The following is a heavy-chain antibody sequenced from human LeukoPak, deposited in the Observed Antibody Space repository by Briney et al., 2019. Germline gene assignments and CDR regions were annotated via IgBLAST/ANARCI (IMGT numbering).Heavy chain of an antibody. CDR1: GGSMSSYY. D-gene: IGHD5-24*01. V-gene: IGHV4-59*08. Sequence: SETLSLTCTVSGGSMSSYYWSWIRQPPGKGLEWIGYIYYSGSTNYNPSLKSRVTISVDTSKNQFSLKLSSVTAADTAVYYCARGRDGYNFLNRGEYYYFDYWGQGTLVTVSS. CDR2: IYYSGST. J-gene: IGHJ4*02. CDR3: ARGRDGYNFLNRGEYYYFDY.